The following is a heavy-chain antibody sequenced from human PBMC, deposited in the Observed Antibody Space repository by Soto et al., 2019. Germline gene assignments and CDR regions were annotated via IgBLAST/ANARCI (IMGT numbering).Heavy chain of an antibody. J-gene: IGHJ6*02. CDR2: INPSGGST. V-gene: IGHV1-46*01. CDR1: GYGFTSDH. CDR3: ASRLRLRAYYYYGMDV. Sequence: SVKLSCKAAGYGFTSDHRHWGRKHPGQGLDWMGIINPSGGSTSYAQKFQGRVTMTRDTSTSTVYMELSSRRSEDTAVYYCASRLRLRAYYYYGMDVWGQGTTVTVS. D-gene: IGHD4-17*01.